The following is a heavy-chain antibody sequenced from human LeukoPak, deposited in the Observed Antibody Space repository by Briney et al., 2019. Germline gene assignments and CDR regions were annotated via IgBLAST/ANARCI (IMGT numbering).Heavy chain of an antibody. CDR3: ERVRRGYSYGQNWFDP. D-gene: IGHD5-18*01. CDR2: INHSGST. J-gene: IGHJ5*02. CDR1: GGSFSGYY. V-gene: IGHV4-34*01. Sequence: PSETLSLTCAVYGGSFSGYYWSWIRQPPGKGLEWIGEINHSGSTNYNPSLKSRVTISVDTSKNQFSLKLSSVTAADTAVYYCERVRRGYSYGQNWFDPWGQGTLVTVSS.